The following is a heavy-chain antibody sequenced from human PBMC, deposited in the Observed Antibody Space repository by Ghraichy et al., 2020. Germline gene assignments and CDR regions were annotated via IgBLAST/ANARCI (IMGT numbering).Heavy chain of an antibody. CDR2: IIPGFGTA. J-gene: IGHJ6*02. Sequence: SVKVSCKASGGTFTSYAISWVRQAPGQGLEWMGGIIPGFGTANYAEKFQGRVTITADESTSTVYMELSSLRSEDTAVYYCAREFYYYYKGMDVWGQGTTVTVAS. CDR1: GGTFTSYA. CDR3: AREFYYYYKGMDV. V-gene: IGHV1-69*13.